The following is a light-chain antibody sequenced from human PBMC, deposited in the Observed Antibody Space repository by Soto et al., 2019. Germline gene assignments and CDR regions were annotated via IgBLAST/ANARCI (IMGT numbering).Light chain of an antibody. J-gene: IGKJ1*01. V-gene: IGKV3-15*01. CDR2: GAS. CDR3: QQYNNWPWT. Sequence: EIVMTQSPATLSVSPGERATLSCRASQSVSSNLAWYQQKPGRAPRLLIYGASTRATGIPARFSGSGSGTEFTLTISSLQSEDFAVYYCQQYNNWPWTFGLGTKVEIK. CDR1: QSVSSN.